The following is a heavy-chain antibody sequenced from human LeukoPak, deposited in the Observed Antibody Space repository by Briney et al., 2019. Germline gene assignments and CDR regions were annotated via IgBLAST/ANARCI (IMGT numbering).Heavy chain of an antibody. D-gene: IGHD3-3*01. J-gene: IGHJ4*02. CDR2: ISYDGSNK. Sequence: PGGSLRLSCAASGFTFSNYAMNWVRQAPGKGLEWVAVISYDGSNKYYADSVKGRFTISRDNSKNTLYLQMNSLRAEDTAVYYCARDFWSGYDHWGTTDYWGQGTLVTVSS. CDR1: GFTFSNYA. CDR3: ARDFWSGYDHWGTTDY. V-gene: IGHV3-30*04.